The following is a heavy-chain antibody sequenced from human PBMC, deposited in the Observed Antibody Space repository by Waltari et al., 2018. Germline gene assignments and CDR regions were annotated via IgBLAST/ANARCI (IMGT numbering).Heavy chain of an antibody. J-gene: IGHJ4*02. CDR2: IYHSGST. CDR3: ARDRAGTVYFDY. Sequence: QVQLQESGPGLVKPSQTLSLTCTVSGGSISRGGYYWSWIRQHPGKGLEWIGYIYHSGSTYYNPSLKSRVTISVDRSKNQFSLKLSSVTAADTAVYYCARDRAGTVYFDYWGQGTLVTVSS. CDR1: GGSISRGGYY. D-gene: IGHD6-19*01. V-gene: IGHV4-31*03.